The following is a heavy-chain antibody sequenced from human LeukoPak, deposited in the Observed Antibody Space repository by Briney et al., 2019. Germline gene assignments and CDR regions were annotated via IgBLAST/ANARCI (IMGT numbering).Heavy chain of an antibody. CDR1: DYPFTNFG. CDR3: ARVLIVEDSESHYFDY. J-gene: IGHJ4*02. CDR2: ISGYNSKT. D-gene: IGHD1-26*01. V-gene: IGHV1-18*01. Sequence: ASVKVSCKASDYPFTNFGVSWVRQAPGQGLEWMGWISGYNSKTHYPRKFQGRVTMTTDTSTTTAYMELRTLRSDDTAVYYCARVLIVEDSESHYFDYWGQGTLVTVTS.